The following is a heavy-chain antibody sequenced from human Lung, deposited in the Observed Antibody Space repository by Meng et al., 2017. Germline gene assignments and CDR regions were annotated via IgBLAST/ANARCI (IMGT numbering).Heavy chain of an antibody. V-gene: IGHV4-34*01. CDR1: GGSFSDYY. Sequence: QVQHQQWGEGLLKPSGTLSLTCVVSGGSFSDYYWSWIRQPPGKGLEWIGEINHSGSTNYNPSLESRATISVDTSQNNLSLKLSSVTAADSAVYYCARGPTTMAHDFDYWGQGTLVTVSS. J-gene: IGHJ4*02. CDR3: ARGPTTMAHDFDY. D-gene: IGHD4-11*01. CDR2: INHSGST.